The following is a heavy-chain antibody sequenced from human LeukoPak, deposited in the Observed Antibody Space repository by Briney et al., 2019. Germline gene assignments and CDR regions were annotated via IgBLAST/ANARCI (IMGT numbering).Heavy chain of an antibody. D-gene: IGHD3-3*01. CDR3: AKETRFWSEIWNFDY. CDR2: IWFDGSNE. V-gene: IGHV3-33*06. Sequence: QTGGSLRLSCLASGFSFSNYGMHWVRQAPGKGLEWVAVIWFDGSNEDYADSVKGRLTISRDNSKNTLYLQMNSLRAEDTAVYYCAKETRFWSEIWNFDYWGQGTLVTVSS. CDR1: GFSFSNYG. J-gene: IGHJ4*02.